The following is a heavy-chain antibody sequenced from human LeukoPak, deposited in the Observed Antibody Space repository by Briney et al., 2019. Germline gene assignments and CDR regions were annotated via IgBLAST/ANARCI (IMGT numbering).Heavy chain of an antibody. CDR2: ISGSGGST. D-gene: IGHD3-22*01. J-gene: IGHJ4*02. CDR3: ARDYYGTTGYLAY. V-gene: IGHV3-23*01. Sequence: GGSLRLSCAASGFTFSSYSMNWVRQAPGKGLECVSAISGSGGSTYYADSVRGRFTISRDSSRNTLYLQMNSLRAEDTAVYYCARDYYGTTGYLAYWGQGTLVTVSP. CDR1: GFTFSSYS.